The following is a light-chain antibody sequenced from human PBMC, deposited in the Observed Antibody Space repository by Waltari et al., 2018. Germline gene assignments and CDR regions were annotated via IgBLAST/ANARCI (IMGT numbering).Light chain of an antibody. J-gene: IGLJ1*01. CDR1: SIDVGSYNL. CDR2: EVT. Sequence: QSALTQPASVSGSPGQSITISCTGTSIDVGSYNLVSWYQHHPGKAPKLKIYEVTKRPSGVSNRFSGSKSGNTASLTISGLQAEDEADYYCCSYAGSSTFPYVFGTGTKVTVL. CDR3: CSYAGSSTFPYV. V-gene: IGLV2-23*02.